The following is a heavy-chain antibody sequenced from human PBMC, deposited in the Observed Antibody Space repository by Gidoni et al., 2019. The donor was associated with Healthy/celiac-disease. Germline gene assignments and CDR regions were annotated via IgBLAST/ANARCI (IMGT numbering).Heavy chain of an antibody. CDR3: AKDAGWLVNYPFDY. J-gene: IGHJ4*02. CDR1: GFSFSSYA. D-gene: IGHD6-19*01. Sequence: EVQLVESGGGLVQPGGSMRRSCDASGFSFSSYAMSWVRQAPGKGLEWVSAISGSGGSTYYADSVKGRFTISRDNSKNTLYLQMNSLRAEDTAVYYCAKDAGWLVNYPFDYWGQGTLVTVSS. V-gene: IGHV3-23*04. CDR2: ISGSGGST.